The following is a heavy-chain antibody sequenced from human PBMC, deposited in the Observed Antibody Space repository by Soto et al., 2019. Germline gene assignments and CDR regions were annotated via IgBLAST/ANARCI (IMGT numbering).Heavy chain of an antibody. J-gene: IGHJ6*02. V-gene: IGHV5-10-1*01. CDR2: IDPSDSYT. CDR1: GYSFTSYW. CDR3: ARLSGEAIAAAGTNYYYGMDV. Sequence: PGESLKISCKGSGYSFTSYWISWVRQMPGKGLEWMGRIDPSDSYTNYSPSFQGHVTISADKSISTAYLQWSSLKASDTAMYYCARLSGEAIAAAGTNYYYGMDVWGQGTKVTVSS. D-gene: IGHD6-13*01.